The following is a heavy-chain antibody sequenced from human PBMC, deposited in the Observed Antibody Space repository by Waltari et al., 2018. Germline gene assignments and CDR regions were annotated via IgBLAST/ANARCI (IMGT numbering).Heavy chain of an antibody. CDR2: IKKKSDGGTT. CDR3: VTGGHYFGA. D-gene: IGHD1-26*01. V-gene: IGHV3-15*01. CDR1: GFNFRDAW. J-gene: IGHJ5*02. Sequence: EVHLVESGGGLIKPGESLRLSCGASGFNFRDAWMSWVRQVPGKGPEWVGRIKKKSDGGTTEYAVPVKGRFTISREDSKHTLDLQMNSLKTEDTAVYYCVTGGHYFGAWGQGTLVTVSS.